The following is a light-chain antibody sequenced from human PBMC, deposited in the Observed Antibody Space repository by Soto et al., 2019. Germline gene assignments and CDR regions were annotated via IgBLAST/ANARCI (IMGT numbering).Light chain of an antibody. CDR3: QQSYNTPRT. CDR2: GAN. CDR1: QSISTY. V-gene: IGKV1-39*01. J-gene: IGKJ1*01. Sequence: DIQMTQSPSSLSASVGDRVTITCRASQSISTYLNWYQWKPGKAPKLLIYGANSLQSGVPSRFSGSGSGTDFTLTISSLQPEDFVTYYCQQSYNTPRTFGQGAKVEIK.